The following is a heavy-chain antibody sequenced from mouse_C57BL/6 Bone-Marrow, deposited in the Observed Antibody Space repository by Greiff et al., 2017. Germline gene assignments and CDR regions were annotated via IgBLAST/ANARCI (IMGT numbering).Heavy chain of an antibody. Sequence: VMLQQSGPGLVQPSQSLSITCTVSGFSLTSYGVHWVRQSPGKGLEWLGVIWRGGSTDYNAAFMSRLSITKDNSKSQVFFKMNSLQADDTAIYYCAKNWDYDNYYAVDYWGQGTSVTVSS. CDR3: AKNWDYDNYYAVDY. CDR2: IWRGGST. D-gene: IGHD2-4*01. J-gene: IGHJ4*01. V-gene: IGHV2-5*01. CDR1: GFSLTSYG.